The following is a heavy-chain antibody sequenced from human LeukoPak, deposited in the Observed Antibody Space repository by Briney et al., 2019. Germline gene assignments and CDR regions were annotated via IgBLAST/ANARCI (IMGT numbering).Heavy chain of an antibody. CDR1: GGSLSGYY. D-gene: IGHD2-2*01. V-gene: IGHV4-34*01. J-gene: IGHJ3*02. CDR2: INHSGST. CDR3: AGCLCSSTSCLDAFDI. Sequence: PSETLSLTCAVYGGSLSGYYWSWIRQPPGKGLEWIGEINHSGSTNYNPSLKSRVTISVDTSKNQFSLKLSSVTAADTAVYYCAGCLCSSTSCLDAFDIWGQGTMVTVSS.